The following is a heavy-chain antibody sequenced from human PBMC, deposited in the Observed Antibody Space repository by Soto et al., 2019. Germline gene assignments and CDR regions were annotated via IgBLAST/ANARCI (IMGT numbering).Heavy chain of an antibody. D-gene: IGHD2-2*01. J-gene: IGHJ6*02. CDR3: ARLYCISTSCYLGMDV. CDR2: ISAYNGNR. Sequence: QVQLAQSGAEVKKPGASVKVSCKASGYTFTSYGISWVRQAPGQGLEWMGWISAYNGNRNYVQKLQGRVTMTTDTSTSTAYMELRSLRSDDTAVYYCARLYCISTSCYLGMDVWGQGTTVTVSS. V-gene: IGHV1-18*01. CDR1: GYTFTSYG.